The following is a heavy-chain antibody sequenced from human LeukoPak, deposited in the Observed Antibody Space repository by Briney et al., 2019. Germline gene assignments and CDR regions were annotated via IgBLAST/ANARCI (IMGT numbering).Heavy chain of an antibody. CDR2: IKQDGSEK. CDR3: ARGPYCSSTSCTDAFDI. V-gene: IGHV3-7*04. D-gene: IGHD2-2*01. J-gene: IGHJ3*02. Sequence: GGSLRLSCAASGFTFSSYWMSWVRQAPGKGLEWVANIKQDGSEKYYVDSVKGRFTISRDNAKNSLYLQMNSLRAEDTAVYYCARGPYCSSTSCTDAFDIWGQGTMVTVSS. CDR1: GFTFSSYW.